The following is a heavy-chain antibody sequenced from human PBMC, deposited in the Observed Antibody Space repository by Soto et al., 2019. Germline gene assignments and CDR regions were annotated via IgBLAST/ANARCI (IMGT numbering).Heavy chain of an antibody. CDR2: ISGSGGST. CDR3: AKGRGYCSGGSCYNNWFDP. D-gene: IGHD2-15*01. V-gene: IGHV3-23*01. Sequence: GGSLRLSCAASGFTFSSYAMSWVRQAPGKGLEWVSAISGSGGSTYYADSVKGRFTISRDNSKNTRYLQMNSLRAEDTAVYYCAKGRGYCSGGSCYNNWFDPWGQGTLVTVSS. CDR1: GFTFSSYA. J-gene: IGHJ5*02.